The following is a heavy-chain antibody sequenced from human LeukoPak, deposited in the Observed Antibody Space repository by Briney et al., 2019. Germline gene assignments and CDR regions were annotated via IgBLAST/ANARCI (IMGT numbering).Heavy chain of an antibody. J-gene: IGHJ4*02. D-gene: IGHD6-19*01. CDR2: MNPNSGNT. CDR3: ARDDEAVAGKVLDY. CDR1: GYTFTSYD. V-gene: IGHV1-8*01. Sequence: ASVKVSCKASGYTFTSYDINWVRQATGQGLEWMGWMNPNSGNTGYAQKFQGRVTMTRNTTISTAYMELSSLRSEDTAVYYCARDDEAVAGKVLDYWGQGTLVTVSS.